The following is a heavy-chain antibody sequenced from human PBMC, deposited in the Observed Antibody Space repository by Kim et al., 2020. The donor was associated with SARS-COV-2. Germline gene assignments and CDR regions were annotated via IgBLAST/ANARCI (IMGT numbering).Heavy chain of an antibody. J-gene: IGHJ1*01. V-gene: IGHV3-23*01. Sequence: GGSLRHSCAASGFTFSSYAMSWVRQAPGKGLEWVSTITSGGTTYYADSVKGRFTISRDNSKNTLSLQMNSLGAEDTAVYFCSKASPLTSICGHWGQGTLVTVSS. CDR3: SKASPLTSICGH. CDR1: GFTFSSYA. CDR2: ITSGGTT. D-gene: IGHD3-16*01.